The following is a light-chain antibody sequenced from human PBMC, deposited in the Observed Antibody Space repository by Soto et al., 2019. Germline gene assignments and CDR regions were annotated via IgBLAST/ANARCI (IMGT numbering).Light chain of an antibody. CDR1: SSDVGGYIY. CDR3: SSYTSSSTPFV. CDR2: GVS. V-gene: IGLV2-14*01. J-gene: IGLJ7*01. Sequence: QSVLTQPASVSGSPGQSITISCTGTSSDVGGYIYVSWYQQHPSRAPKLMIYGVSNRPSGVSNRFSGSKSGNTASLTISGLQAEDEADYYCSSYTSSSTPFVFGTGTQLTVL.